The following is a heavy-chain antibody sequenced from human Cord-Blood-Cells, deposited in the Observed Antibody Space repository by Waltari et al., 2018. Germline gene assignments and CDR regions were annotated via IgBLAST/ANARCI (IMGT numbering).Heavy chain of an antibody. CDR1: GGSISSGGYS. V-gene: IGHV4-30-2*01. CDR3: ARGVTIFGVVMNYGMDV. Sequence: QLQLQESGSGLVKPSQTLSLTCAVSGGSISSGGYSWSWIRQPPGKGLEWIGYIYHSGRTYYNPSLKSRVTISVDRSKNQFSLKLSSVTAADTAVYYCARGVTIFGVVMNYGMDVWGQGTTVTVSS. D-gene: IGHD3-3*01. CDR2: IYHSGRT. J-gene: IGHJ6*02.